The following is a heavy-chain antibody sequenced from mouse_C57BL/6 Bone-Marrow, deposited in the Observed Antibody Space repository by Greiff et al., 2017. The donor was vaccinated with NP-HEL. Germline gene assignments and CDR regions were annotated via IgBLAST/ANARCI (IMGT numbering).Heavy chain of an antibody. Sequence: EVQLQQSGPVLVKPGPSVKISCKASGFTFTDYYMHWVKQSHGKSLEWIGLVYPYNGGTSYNQKFKGKATLTVDTSSSTAYMELNSLTSEDSAVYYWARWRSLPPLSWGFDYWGQGTTLTVSS. D-gene: IGHD2-10*01. V-gene: IGHV1-36*01. CDR3: ARWRSLPPLSWGFDY. CDR1: GFTFTDYY. CDR2: VYPYNGGT. J-gene: IGHJ2*01.